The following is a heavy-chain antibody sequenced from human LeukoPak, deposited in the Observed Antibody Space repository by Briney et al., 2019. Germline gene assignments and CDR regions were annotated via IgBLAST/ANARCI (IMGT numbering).Heavy chain of an antibody. CDR3: ARDYGDYGWFDP. CDR2: IYYSGST. V-gene: IGHV4-39*07. D-gene: IGHD4-17*01. J-gene: IGHJ5*02. CDR1: GFTVSSNY. Sequence: PGGSLRLSCAASGFTVSSNYMSWVRQAPGKGLEWIGSIYYSGSTYYNPSLKSRVTISVDTSKNQFSLKLSSVAAADTAVYYCARDYGDYGWFDPWGQGTLVTVSS.